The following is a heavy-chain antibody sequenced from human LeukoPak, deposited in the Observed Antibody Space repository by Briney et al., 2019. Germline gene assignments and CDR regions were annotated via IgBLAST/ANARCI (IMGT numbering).Heavy chain of an antibody. CDR3: ARLVATRYYFDY. V-gene: IGHV4-39*07. Sequence: PSETLSLTCTVSDGSISSNSYYWGWIRQHPGKGLEWIANIYYSGNTYYNPSLKSRVTISVDTSKNQFSLKLSSVTAADTAVYYCARLVATRYYFDYWGQGTLVTVSS. CDR2: IYYSGNT. CDR1: DGSISSNSYY. J-gene: IGHJ4*02. D-gene: IGHD5-24*01.